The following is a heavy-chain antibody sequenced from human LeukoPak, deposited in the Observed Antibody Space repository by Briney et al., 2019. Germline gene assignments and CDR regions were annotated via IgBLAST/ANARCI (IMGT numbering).Heavy chain of an antibody. CDR2: INHSGST. V-gene: IGHV4-34*01. CDR1: GGSFSGYY. J-gene: IGHJ4*02. Sequence: PSETLSLTCAVYGGSFSGYYWSWIRQPPGKGLEWIGEINHSGSTNYNPSLKSRVTISVDTSKNQFSLKLSSVTAADTAVYYCARAARDYYDSSGYHRSLFFDYWGQGTLVTVSS. D-gene: IGHD3-22*01. CDR3: ARAARDYYDSSGYHRSLFFDY.